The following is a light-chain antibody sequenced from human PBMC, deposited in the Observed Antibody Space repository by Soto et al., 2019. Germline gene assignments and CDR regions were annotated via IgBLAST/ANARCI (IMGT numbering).Light chain of an antibody. Sequence: EIVLTQSPGSLSLSPGDRSTLSCRPSRTFSSFLNWYHQKPVQPPILLIYVSSTRAAGIPDRCSGSGSGTDYTLSIIRREPEDFAVYYCRQHGNSPFTFGGGTKVDI. CDR1: RTFSSF. V-gene: IGKV3-20*01. CDR3: RQHGNSPFT. J-gene: IGKJ4*01. CDR2: VSS.